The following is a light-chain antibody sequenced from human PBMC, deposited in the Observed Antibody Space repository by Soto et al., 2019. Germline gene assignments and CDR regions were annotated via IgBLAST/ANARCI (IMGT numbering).Light chain of an antibody. Sequence: QSVLTQPPSVSGSPGQSITISCTGTSSDVGGYNYVSWYQQHPGKAPKLMIYEVSNRPSGVSNRFSGSKSGNTASLTISGLQAEDEADYYCSSYTSSRTLVFGTGTKVTVL. J-gene: IGLJ1*01. CDR2: EVS. V-gene: IGLV2-14*01. CDR1: SSDVGGYNY. CDR3: SSYTSSRTLV.